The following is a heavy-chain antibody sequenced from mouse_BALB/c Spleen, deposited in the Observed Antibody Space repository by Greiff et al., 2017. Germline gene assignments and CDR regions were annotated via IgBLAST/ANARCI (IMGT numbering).Heavy chain of an antibody. Sequence: QVQLQQSGAELAKPGASVKMSCKASGYTFTSYWMHWVKQRPGQGLEWIGYINPSTGYTEYNQKFKDKATLTADKSSSTAYMQLSSLTSEDSAVYYCARYLPPDDWGQGTTLTVSS. J-gene: IGHJ2*01. CDR3: ARYLPPDD. CDR1: GYTFTSYW. CDR2: INPSTGYT. D-gene: IGHD2-1*01. V-gene: IGHV1-7*01.